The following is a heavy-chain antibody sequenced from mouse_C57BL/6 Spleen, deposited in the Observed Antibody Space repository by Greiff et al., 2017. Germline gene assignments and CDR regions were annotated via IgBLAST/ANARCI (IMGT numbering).Heavy chain of an antibody. CDR3: ASPLGYGSSYGDY. CDR2: INPNNGGT. CDR1: GYTFTDYY. V-gene: IGHV1-26*01. Sequence: EVQLQQSGPELVKPGASVKISCKASGYTFTDYYMNWVKQSHGKSLEWIGDINPNNGGTSYNQKFKGKATLTVDKSSSTAYMELRSLTSEDSAVYYCASPLGYGSSYGDYWGQGTTLTVSS. D-gene: IGHD1-1*01. J-gene: IGHJ2*01.